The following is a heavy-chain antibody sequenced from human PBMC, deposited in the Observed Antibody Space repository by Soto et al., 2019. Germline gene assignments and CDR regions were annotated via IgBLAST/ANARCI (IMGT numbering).Heavy chain of an antibody. CDR1: GGTFSSYS. CDR2: IIPIFGKA. CDR3: AIEYSSSPPYYPIGY. D-gene: IGHD6-6*01. J-gene: IGHJ4*02. Sequence: QVQLVQSGAEVKKPGSSVKVSCKASGGTFSSYSISWVRQAPGQGLEWMGGIIPIFGKANYAQKFQGRVTITADESTSTAYMGLSSLRSEDTAVYYCAIEYSSSPPYYPIGYWGQGTLVTVSS. V-gene: IGHV1-69*01.